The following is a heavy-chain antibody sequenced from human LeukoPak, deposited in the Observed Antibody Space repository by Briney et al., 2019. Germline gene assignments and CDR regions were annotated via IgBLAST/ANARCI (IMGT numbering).Heavy chain of an antibody. V-gene: IGHV5-51*01. J-gene: IGHJ4*02. CDR3: ARPQGYCSGGSCYFIFDY. CDR1: CSSFTSYW. Sequence: GESLKFSCKGSCSSFTSYWIGWVREMGGKVLEWMGIIYPGDSDTRYSPSFEGQVTISADKSISTAYLQWSSLKASDTAMYYCARPQGYCSGGSCYFIFDYWGQGTLATVSS. CDR2: IYPGDSDT. D-gene: IGHD2-15*01.